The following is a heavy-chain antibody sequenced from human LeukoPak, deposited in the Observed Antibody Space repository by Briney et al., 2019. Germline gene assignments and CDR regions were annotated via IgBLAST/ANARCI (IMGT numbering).Heavy chain of an antibody. D-gene: IGHD2-21*02. CDR3: ARGGSYCGGDCYHPLKYNWFDP. J-gene: IGHJ5*02. CDR1: GGSISTSSYY. Sequence: SETLSLTCTVSGGSISTSSYYWGWIRQPPGKGLEWIGSIYYSGRTSYNPSLKSRVTISVDTSKNQFSLKLSSVTAADTAVYYCARGGSYCGGDCYHPLKYNWFDPWGQGTLVTVSS. CDR2: IYYSGRT. V-gene: IGHV4-39*07.